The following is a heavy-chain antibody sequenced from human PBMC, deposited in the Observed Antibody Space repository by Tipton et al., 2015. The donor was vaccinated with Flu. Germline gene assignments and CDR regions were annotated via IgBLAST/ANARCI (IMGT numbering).Heavy chain of an antibody. V-gene: IGHV1-18*04. J-gene: IGHJ4*02. CDR1: GYTFTSYY. CDR2: ISAYNGNT. Sequence: QSGAEVKKPGASVKVSCKASGYTFTSYYMHWVRQAPGQGLEWMGWISAYNGNTNYAQKLQGRVTMTTDTSTSTAYMELRSLRSDDTAVYYCAREGGGNIVATLFPSARSIYFDYWGQGTLVTVSS. D-gene: IGHD5-12*01. CDR3: AREGGGNIVATLFPSARSIYFDY.